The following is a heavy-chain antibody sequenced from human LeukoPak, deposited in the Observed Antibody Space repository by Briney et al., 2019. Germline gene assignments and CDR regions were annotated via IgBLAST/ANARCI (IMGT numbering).Heavy chain of an antibody. CDR1: GYSFTSYW. D-gene: IGHD3-22*01. V-gene: IGHV5-51*01. J-gene: IGHJ4*02. CDR2: IYPGDSDT. Sequence: GESLKISCKGSGYSFTSYWIAWVRQMPGKGLEWMGIIYPGDSDTRYSPPFQGQVTISADKSISTAYLQWRTLKASDTAMYYCARQPDTSGFPNYWGQGTLVTVSS. CDR3: ARQPDTSGFPNY.